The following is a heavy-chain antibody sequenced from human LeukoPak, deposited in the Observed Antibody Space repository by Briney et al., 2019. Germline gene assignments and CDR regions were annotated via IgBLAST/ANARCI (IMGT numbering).Heavy chain of an antibody. CDR3: AREMTTVTTPWFDP. CDR1: GGSFSFYY. D-gene: IGHD4-17*01. V-gene: IGHV4-59*01. J-gene: IGHJ5*02. Sequence: SETLSLTCGVSGGSFSFYYWSWIRQPPGKGLEWIGYIYYSGSTNYNPSLKSRVTISVDTSKNQFSLKLSSVTAADTAVYYCAREMTTVTTPWFDPWGQGTLVTVSS. CDR2: IYYSGST.